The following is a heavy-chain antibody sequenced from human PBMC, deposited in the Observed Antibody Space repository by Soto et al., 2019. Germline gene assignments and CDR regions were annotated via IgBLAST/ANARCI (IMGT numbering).Heavy chain of an antibody. D-gene: IGHD3-10*01. CDR1: GFTVSSNY. CDR2: IYSGGST. V-gene: IGHV3-53*01. J-gene: IGHJ4*02. Sequence: LRLSCAASGFTVSSNYMSWVRQAPGKGLEWVSVIYSGGSTYYADSVKGRFTISRDNSKNTLYLQMNSLRAEDTAVYYCARDLSGTRGVDYWGQGTLVTVSS. CDR3: ARDLSGTRGVDY.